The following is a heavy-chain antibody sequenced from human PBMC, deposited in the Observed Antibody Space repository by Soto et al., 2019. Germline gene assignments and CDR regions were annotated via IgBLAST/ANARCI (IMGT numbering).Heavy chain of an antibody. D-gene: IGHD2-15*01. J-gene: IGHJ1*01. CDR1: GYSFTSYW. CDR2: IDPTDSYT. CDR3: ATSHSRTPSQH. Sequence: GESLKISCKGSGYSFTSYWISWVRQMPGKGLEWMGRIDPTDSYTNYSPSFEGHVTISADKSITTAYLQWSSLKASDTAVYYCATSHSRTPSQHWGQGTRVTVS. V-gene: IGHV5-10-1*01.